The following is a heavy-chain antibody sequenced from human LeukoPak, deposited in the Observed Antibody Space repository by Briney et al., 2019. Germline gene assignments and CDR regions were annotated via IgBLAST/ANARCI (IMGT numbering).Heavy chain of an antibody. V-gene: IGHV1-46*01. J-gene: IGHJ4*02. CDR3: ARDGRRITVAGTGDN. CDR1: GYTFTSYY. D-gene: IGHD6-19*01. Sequence: ASVKVSCEASGYTFTSYYVHWVRQAPGQGLEWLGIINPNVGSTNYAQKFQGRVTLTSDTSTSTVYMELSSLRSDDTAVYYCARDGRRITVAGTGDNWGQGTLVTVSS. CDR2: INPNVGST.